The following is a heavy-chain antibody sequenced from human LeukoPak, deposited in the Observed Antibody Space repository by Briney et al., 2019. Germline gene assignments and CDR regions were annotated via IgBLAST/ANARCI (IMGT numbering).Heavy chain of an antibody. Sequence: GGSLRLSCAASGFTFSSYAMSWVRQAPGKGLEWVSAISGSGGSTYYADSVKGRFTISRDNSKSTLYLQMNSLRAEDTAVYYCSTNHLVVPAAIEVFDYWGQGTLVTVSS. CDR2: ISGSGGST. V-gene: IGHV3-23*01. CDR1: GFTFSSYA. CDR3: STNHLVVPAAIEVFDY. J-gene: IGHJ4*02. D-gene: IGHD2-2*02.